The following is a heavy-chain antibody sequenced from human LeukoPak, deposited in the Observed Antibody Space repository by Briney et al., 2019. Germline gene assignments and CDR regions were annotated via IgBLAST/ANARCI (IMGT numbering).Heavy chain of an antibody. CDR1: GFTFSSYA. D-gene: IGHD1-14*01. Sequence: GGFLRLSCAASGFTFSSYAMSWVRQAPGKGLEWVSAISGSGGSTYYADSVKGRFIISRDNSKSTLYLQMNSLRAEDTAVYYCVNKPAGFDPWGQGTLVTVSS. CDR3: VNKPAGFDP. J-gene: IGHJ5*02. V-gene: IGHV3-23*01. CDR2: ISGSGGST.